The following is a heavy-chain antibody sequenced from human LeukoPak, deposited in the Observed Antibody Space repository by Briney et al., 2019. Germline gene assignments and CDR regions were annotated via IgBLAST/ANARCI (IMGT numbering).Heavy chain of an antibody. D-gene: IGHD1-26*01. J-gene: IGHJ6*02. CDR2: IKQDGSEK. Sequence: QTGGSLRLSCATSGFTFSSDWMSWVRQAPGKGMEWVANIKQDGSEKYYVDSVKGRFTISRDNAKNSLYLQMSSLRAEDTAVYYCAREDLLVPYYYNDLDVWGQGTTVTVSS. V-gene: IGHV3-7*03. CDR3: AREDLLVPYYYNDLDV. CDR1: GFTFSSDW.